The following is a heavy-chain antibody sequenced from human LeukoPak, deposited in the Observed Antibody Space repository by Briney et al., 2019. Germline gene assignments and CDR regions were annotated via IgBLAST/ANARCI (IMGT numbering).Heavy chain of an antibody. J-gene: IGHJ4*02. Sequence: SETLSLTCTVSGYSISSGYYWGWIRQPPGKGLEWIGSIYHSGGTYYNPSLKSRVTISVDTSKNQFSLKLSSVTAADTAVYYCARELTFGGVIVIMEGFDYWGQGTLVTVSS. CDR3: ARELTFGGVIVIMEGFDY. D-gene: IGHD3-16*02. V-gene: IGHV4-38-2*02. CDR2: IYHSGGT. CDR1: GYSISSGYY.